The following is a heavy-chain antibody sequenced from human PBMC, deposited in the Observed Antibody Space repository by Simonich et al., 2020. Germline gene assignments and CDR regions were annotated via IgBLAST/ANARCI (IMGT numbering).Heavy chain of an antibody. J-gene: IGHJ4*02. CDR3: ARASRGTWWYYYFDY. V-gene: IGHV1-18*01. CDR2: ISAYNGNK. D-gene: IGHD2-15*01. CDR1: GYTFTSYG. Sequence: QVQLVQSGAEVKKPGASVKVSCKASGYTFTSYGISWVRQAPGQGLEGMGWISAYNGNKNYAQKLQGRGTMTTDTSTSTAYMELRSLRSDDTAVYYCARASRGTWWYYYFDYWGQGTLVTVSS.